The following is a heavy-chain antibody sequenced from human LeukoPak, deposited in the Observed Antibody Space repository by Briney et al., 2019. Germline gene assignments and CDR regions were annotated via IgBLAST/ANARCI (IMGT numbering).Heavy chain of an antibody. CDR2: MNPDSGDT. V-gene: IGHV1-8*01. Sequence: ASVKVSCKASGNTFNSYDINWVRQATGQGLEWMGWMNPDSGDTGYAPKFQGRVTMTRNTAISTAYMELSSLRSEDTAVYYCARANSEYSSSWYGYYYYGMDVWGQGTTVTVSS. D-gene: IGHD6-13*01. CDR1: GNTFNSYD. CDR3: ARANSEYSSSWYGYYYYGMDV. J-gene: IGHJ6*02.